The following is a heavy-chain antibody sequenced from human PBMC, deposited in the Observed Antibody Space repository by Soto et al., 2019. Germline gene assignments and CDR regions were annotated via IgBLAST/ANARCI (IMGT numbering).Heavy chain of an antibody. J-gene: IGHJ6*01. CDR3: ENRRSTNGRRLWEDHEYDYYGMVV. D-gene: IGHD2-8*01. CDR1: GFTFSRFW. Sequence: EVQLVESGGGSVQPGVSLRRSCAASGFTFSRFWMSWVLQAPGQVLEWEANIKPDGSEKYHVASVKGRFTISRDNASNSLILQMNSLRAEVTEVYDCENRRSTNGRRLWEDHEYDYYGMVVW. CDR2: IKPDGSEK. V-gene: IGHV3-7*02.